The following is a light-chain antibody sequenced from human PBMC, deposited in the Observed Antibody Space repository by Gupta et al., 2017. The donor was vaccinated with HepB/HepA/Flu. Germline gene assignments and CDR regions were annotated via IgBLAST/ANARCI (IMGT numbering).Light chain of an antibody. J-gene: IGLJ1*01. CDR2: DNH. Sequence: QSVLTQPPSVSGAPGQRVTISCTGSGSNIGAGYAVHWYQHLPGTAPKLLIYDNHNRPSGVPDRCSGSNSGTSASLAITGLQAEDEADYHCQSYDRTLSAYVFGSGTKVTVL. V-gene: IGLV1-40*01. CDR3: QSYDRTLSAYV. CDR1: GSNIGAGYA.